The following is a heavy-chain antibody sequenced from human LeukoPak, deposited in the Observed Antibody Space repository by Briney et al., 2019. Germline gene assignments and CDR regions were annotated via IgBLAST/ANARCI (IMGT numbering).Heavy chain of an antibody. CDR2: ISAYNVNT. CDR1: GYTFTSYG. V-gene: IGHV1-18*01. Sequence: ASVKVSCKASGYTFTSYGISLARQAPGQGLEWMGWISAYNVNTNYAQKLQGRVTMTKDTATSTDYMELRSLRSEDTAVYYCEREDDILTGVGGWAQGTLVTVSS. CDR3: EREDDILTGVGG. J-gene: IGHJ4*02. D-gene: IGHD3-9*01.